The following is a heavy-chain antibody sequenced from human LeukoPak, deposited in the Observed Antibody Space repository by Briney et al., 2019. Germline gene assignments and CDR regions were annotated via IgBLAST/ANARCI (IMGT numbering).Heavy chain of an antibody. V-gene: IGHV4-34*01. J-gene: IGHJ6*02. CDR2: INHSGST. Sequence: SETLSLTCAVYGGSFSGYYWSWIRQPPGKGLEWIWEINHSGSTNDNPSLKSRVTISVDTSKNQFSLKLSSVTAADTAVYYCARGQKITPYYYDSSGYLRYYYYGMDVWGQGTTVTVSS. CDR3: ARGQKITPYYYDSSGYLRYYYYGMDV. CDR1: GGSFSGYY. D-gene: IGHD3-22*01.